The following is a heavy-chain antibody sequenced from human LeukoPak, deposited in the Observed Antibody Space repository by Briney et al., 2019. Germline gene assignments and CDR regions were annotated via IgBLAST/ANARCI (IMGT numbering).Heavy chain of an antibody. V-gene: IGHV4-4*07. CDR3: ARERFGEFDY. D-gene: IGHD3-10*01. Sequence: PSETLSLTRTVSGGSISGYYWSWIRQPAGKGLEWIGRIYTSGSTNYNPSLKSRVTISVDKSKNQFSLKLSSVTAADTAVYYCARERFGEFDYWGQGTLVTVSS. CDR1: GGSISGYY. J-gene: IGHJ4*02. CDR2: IYTSGST.